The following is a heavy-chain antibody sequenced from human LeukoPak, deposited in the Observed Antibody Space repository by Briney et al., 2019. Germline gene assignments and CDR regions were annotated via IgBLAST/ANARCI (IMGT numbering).Heavy chain of an antibody. CDR1: GFTFSSYS. CDR3: ASLSHDSSGYYYG. CDR2: ISRSSSYI. J-gene: IGHJ4*02. Sequence: GGSLRLSCAASGFTFSSYSMNWVRQAPGKGLEWVSSISRSSSYIYYADSVKGRFTISRDNAKNSLYLQMNSLRAEDTAVYYCASLSHDSSGYYYGWGQGTLVTVSS. D-gene: IGHD3-22*01. V-gene: IGHV3-21*01.